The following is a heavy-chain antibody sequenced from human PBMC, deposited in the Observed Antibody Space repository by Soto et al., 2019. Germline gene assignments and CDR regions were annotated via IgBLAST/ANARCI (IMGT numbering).Heavy chain of an antibody. Sequence: PSETLSLTCTVSGGSISNYYWSWIRQPPGKGLEWIGYIYYSGSTNYNPSLKSRVTISVDTSKNQFSLKLNSVTAADTSVYYCATSGGGTILVHWGQGTLVTVSS. D-gene: IGHD6-19*01. V-gene: IGHV4-59*01. CDR2: IYYSGST. J-gene: IGHJ4*02. CDR1: GGSISNYY. CDR3: ATSGGGTILVH.